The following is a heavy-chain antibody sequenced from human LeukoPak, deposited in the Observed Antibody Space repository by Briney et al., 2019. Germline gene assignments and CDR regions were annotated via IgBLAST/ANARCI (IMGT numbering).Heavy chain of an antibody. CDR1: GYTLSSYW. CDR3: ARYDHINYGLKY. J-gene: IGHJ4*02. D-gene: IGHD4-11*01. Sequence: TGGSLRLSCAASGYTLSSYWMSWVRQAPGKGLQWVANIKEDGSEKYYLDSVKGRFTISRDNAKNSLYLQMNSLRVEDTAVYYCARYDHINYGLKYWGQGTLVTVPS. CDR2: IKEDGSEK. V-gene: IGHV3-7*04.